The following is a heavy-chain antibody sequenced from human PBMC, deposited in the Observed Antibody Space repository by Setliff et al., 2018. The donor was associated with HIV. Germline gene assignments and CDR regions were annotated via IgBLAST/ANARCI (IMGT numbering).Heavy chain of an antibody. V-gene: IGHV4-34*01. CDR3: ARAPVSGWYVDY. D-gene: IGHD6-19*01. Sequence: SETLSLTCAVYGGSFSGYYCSWIRQPPGKGLEWIGEINQSGSADYNPSLKSRVTISVDTSKNQFSLKLRSVTAADTAVYYCARAPVSGWYVDYWGQGAPVTVSS. CDR2: INQSGSA. CDR1: GGSFSGYY. J-gene: IGHJ4*02.